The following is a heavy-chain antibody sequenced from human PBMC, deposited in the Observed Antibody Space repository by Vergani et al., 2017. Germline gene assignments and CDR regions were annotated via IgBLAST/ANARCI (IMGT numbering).Heavy chain of an antibody. V-gene: IGHV4-39*01. CDR2: IYYSGST. Sequence: QLQLQESGPGLVKPSETLSLTCTVSGGSISSSSYYWGWIRQPPGKGLEWIGSIYYSGSTYYNPSLKSRVTISVDTSKNQFSLKLSSVTAADTAVYYCASLTGIAVAGIDYWGQGTLVTVSS. J-gene: IGHJ4*02. CDR1: GGSISSSSYY. D-gene: IGHD6-19*01. CDR3: ASLTGIAVAGIDY.